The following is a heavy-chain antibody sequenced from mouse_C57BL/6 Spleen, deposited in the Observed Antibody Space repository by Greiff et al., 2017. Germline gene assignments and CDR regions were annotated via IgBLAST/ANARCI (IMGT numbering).Heavy chain of an antibody. J-gene: IGHJ2*01. V-gene: IGHV1-61*01. Sequence: QVHVKQSGAELVRPGSSVKLSCKASGYTFTSYWMDWVKQRPGQGLEWIGNIYPSDSETHYNQKFKDKATLTVDKSSSTAYMQLSSLTSEDSAVYYCARNDGYYGAVDYWGQGTTLTVSS. CDR1: GYTFTSYW. CDR3: ARNDGYYGAVDY. D-gene: IGHD2-3*01. CDR2: IYPSDSET.